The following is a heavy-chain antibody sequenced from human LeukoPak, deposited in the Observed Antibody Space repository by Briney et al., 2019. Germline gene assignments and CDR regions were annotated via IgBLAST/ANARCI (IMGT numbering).Heavy chain of an antibody. Sequence: GGSLRLSCAGSGFTFSSYGMSWVRQAPGKGLEWVAAISDSGAATNYADSVKGQFTMSRDNSKNTLYLQMNSLRAEDTAVYYCAKAGVTTFPYYFDYWGQGALVTVSS. CDR2: ISDSGAAT. CDR3: AKAGVTTFPYYFDY. D-gene: IGHD2/OR15-2a*01. V-gene: IGHV3-23*01. J-gene: IGHJ4*02. CDR1: GFTFSSYG.